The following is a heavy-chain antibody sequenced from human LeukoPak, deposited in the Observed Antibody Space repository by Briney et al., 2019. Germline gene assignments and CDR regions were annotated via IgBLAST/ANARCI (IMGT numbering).Heavy chain of an antibody. CDR1: GYTFTGYY. Sequence: GASVKVSCKASGYTFTGYYMHWVRQAPGQGLEWMGWIYPNSGGTNYAQKFQGRVTMTRDTSISTAYMELSRLRSDDTAVYYCARVGDIVVVPAAMPLDYWGQGTLVTVSS. CDR3: ARVGDIVVVPAAMPLDY. V-gene: IGHV1-2*02. D-gene: IGHD2-2*01. CDR2: IYPNSGGT. J-gene: IGHJ4*02.